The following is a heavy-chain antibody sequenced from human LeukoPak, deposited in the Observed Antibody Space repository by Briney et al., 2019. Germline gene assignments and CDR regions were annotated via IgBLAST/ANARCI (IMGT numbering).Heavy chain of an antibody. CDR2: INHSGST. CDR3: ASSYSNYASDY. D-gene: IGHD4-4*01. V-gene: IGHV4-34*01. CDR1: GGSFSGYY. J-gene: IGHJ4*02. Sequence: SETLSLTCAAYGGSFSGYYWSWIRQPPGKGLEWIGEINHSGSTNYNPSLKSRVTISVDTSKNQFSLKLSSVTAADTAVYYCASSYSNYASDYWGQGTLVTVSS.